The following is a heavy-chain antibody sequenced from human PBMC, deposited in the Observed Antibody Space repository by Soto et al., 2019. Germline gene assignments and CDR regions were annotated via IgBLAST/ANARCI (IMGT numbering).Heavy chain of an antibody. J-gene: IGHJ4*02. D-gene: IGHD1-1*01. Sequence: AGESLKISCKASGYRFTNFWIGWVRQKPGKGLEWMGIIYSRDSDTRYSPSFQGQVTISVDTSINTAYLQWSSLKASDTAIYYCARAPYNHNDGDLDFWGQGTLVTVSS. V-gene: IGHV5-51*01. CDR2: IYSRDSDT. CDR1: GYRFTNFW. CDR3: ARAPYNHNDGDLDF.